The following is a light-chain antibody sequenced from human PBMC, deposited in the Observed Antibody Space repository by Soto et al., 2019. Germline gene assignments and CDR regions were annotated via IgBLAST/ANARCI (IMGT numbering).Light chain of an antibody. Sequence: QSVLTQPPSVSAAPGQRVTISCSGSSSNIGNKYVSWYQQVPGTAPKLLISDNGERPSGIPDRFSGSKSGTSATLDITGLQTGDEADYYCGTWDSSLSVGVFGGGTKLTVL. CDR1: SSNIGNKY. CDR2: DNG. V-gene: IGLV1-51*01. CDR3: GTWDSSLSVGV. J-gene: IGLJ2*01.